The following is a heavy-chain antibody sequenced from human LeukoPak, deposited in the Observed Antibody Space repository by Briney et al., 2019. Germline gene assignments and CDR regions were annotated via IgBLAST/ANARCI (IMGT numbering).Heavy chain of an antibody. CDR3: ARSDSSSWYYYYGMDV. Sequence: ASVKVSCKASGYTFTSYAMNWVRQAPGQGLEWMGWINTNTGNPTYAQGFTGRFVFSLDTSVSTAYLQISSLKAEDTAVYYCARSDSSSWYYYYGMDVWGQGTTVTVSS. J-gene: IGHJ6*02. CDR2: INTNTGNP. D-gene: IGHD6-13*01. CDR1: GYTFTSYA. V-gene: IGHV7-4-1*02.